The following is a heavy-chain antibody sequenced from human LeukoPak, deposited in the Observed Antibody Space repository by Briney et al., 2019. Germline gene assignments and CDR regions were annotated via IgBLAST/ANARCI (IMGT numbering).Heavy chain of an antibody. J-gene: IGHJ4*02. D-gene: IGHD1-7*01. CDR3: AARNWNYASGIDY. V-gene: IGHV3-53*01. CDR1: GVTVSSNY. Sequence: GGSLRLAWAAAGVTVSSNYMSWVSQAGGKGREWVSVIYSGGSTYYPDSVKGRFTLSSDNPKHTLYLQMNSLRAEDTAVYYCAARNWNYASGIDYWGQGALVTVSS. CDR2: IYSGGST.